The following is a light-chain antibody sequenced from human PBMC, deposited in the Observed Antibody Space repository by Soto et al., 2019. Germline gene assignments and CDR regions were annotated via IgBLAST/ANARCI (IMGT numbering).Light chain of an antibody. V-gene: IGKV1-33*01. J-gene: IGKJ5*01. CDR3: QQRHSYPIT. CDR2: DAS. CDR1: QDISNS. Sequence: DIQMTQSPSSLSASVGDRVTISCQASQDISNSLNWYQQKPGKAPKLLIYDASNLETGVPSRFSGSGSGTEFTLTISSLQPEDFATYYCQQRHSYPITFGQGTRLEI.